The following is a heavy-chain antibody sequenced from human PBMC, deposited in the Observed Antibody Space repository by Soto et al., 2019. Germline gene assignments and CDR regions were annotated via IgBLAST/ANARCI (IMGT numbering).Heavy chain of an antibody. D-gene: IGHD2-21*02. J-gene: IGHJ6*02. V-gene: IGHV3-30*18. Sequence: QVQLVESGGGVVQPGRSLRLSCAASGFTFSSYGMHWVRQAPGKGLEWVAVISYDGSNKYYADSVKGRFTISRDNSKNTLYLKMNSVRAEDTAVYYCAKDPEMGGDRYYYYGMDVWGQGTTVTVSS. CDR2: ISYDGSNK. CDR3: AKDPEMGGDRYYYYGMDV. CDR1: GFTFSSYG.